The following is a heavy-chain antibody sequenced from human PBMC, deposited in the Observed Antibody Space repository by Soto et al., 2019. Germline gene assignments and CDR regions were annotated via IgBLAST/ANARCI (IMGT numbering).Heavy chain of an antibody. Sequence: SETLSLTCTVSGGSISSGGYYWSWIRQHPGKGLEWIGYIYYSGSTYYNPSLKSRVTISVDTSKNQFSLKLSSVTAADTAVYYCARDHPSHLRFDYWGQGTLVTVSS. D-gene: IGHD3-10*01. CDR2: IYYSGST. CDR3: ARDHPSHLRFDY. J-gene: IGHJ4*02. V-gene: IGHV4-31*03. CDR1: GGSISSGGYY.